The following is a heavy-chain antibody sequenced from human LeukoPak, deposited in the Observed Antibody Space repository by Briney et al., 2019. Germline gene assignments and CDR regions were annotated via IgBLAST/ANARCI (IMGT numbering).Heavy chain of an antibody. CDR3: ARDITMIVVVTQEDAFDI. CDR1: GYTFTSYG. Sequence: ASVKVSCKASGYTFTSYGISWVRQAPGQGPEWMGWISAYNGNTNYAQKLQGRVTMTTDTSTSTAYMELRSLRSDDTAVYYCARDITMIVVVTQEDAFDIWGQGTMVTVSS. J-gene: IGHJ3*02. D-gene: IGHD3-22*01. CDR2: ISAYNGNT. V-gene: IGHV1-18*01.